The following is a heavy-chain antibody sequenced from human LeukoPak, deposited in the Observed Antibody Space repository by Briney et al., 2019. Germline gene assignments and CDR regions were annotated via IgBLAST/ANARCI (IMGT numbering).Heavy chain of an antibody. CDR1: GYTFTGYY. D-gene: IGHD3-9*01. J-gene: IGHJ4*02. CDR3: ARDEMDDILTGYYCY. CDR2: INPNSGGT. Sequence: ASVKVSCKAPGYTFTGYYMHWVRQAPGQGLEWMGWINPNSGGTNYAQKFQGRVTMTRDTSISTAYMELSRLRSDDTAVYYCARDEMDDILTGYYCYWGQGTLVTVSS. V-gene: IGHV1-2*02.